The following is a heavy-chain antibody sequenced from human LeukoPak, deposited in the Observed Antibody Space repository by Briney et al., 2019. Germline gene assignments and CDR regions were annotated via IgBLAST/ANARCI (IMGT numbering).Heavy chain of an antibody. V-gene: IGHV3-23*01. CDR2: ISASGSST. D-gene: IGHD3-3*01. Sequence: PGGSLRLSCAASGFTFTSHAMNWVRQAPGKGLASVSFISASGSSTHYADSVKGRFTISRDNSNNTLYLQINSLRVEDTAAYYCAKGAQYDFWTGYTLEYFDVWGKGTLVTVSS. CDR3: AKGAQYDFWTGYTLEYFDV. J-gene: IGHJ4*02. CDR1: GFTFTSHA.